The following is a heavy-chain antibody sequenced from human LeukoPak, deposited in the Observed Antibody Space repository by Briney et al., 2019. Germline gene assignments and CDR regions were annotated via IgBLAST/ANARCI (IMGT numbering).Heavy chain of an antibody. V-gene: IGHV1-24*01. CDR3: ATAHQPWELQGFDY. D-gene: IGHD1-26*01. CDR2: FDPEDGET. J-gene: IGHJ4*02. Sequence: ASVKVSCKVSGSTLTELSMHWVRQAPGKGLEWMGGFDPEDGETIYAQKFQGRVTMTEDTSTDTAYMELSSLRSEDTAVYYCATAHQPWELQGFDYWGQGTLVTVSS. CDR1: GSTLTELS.